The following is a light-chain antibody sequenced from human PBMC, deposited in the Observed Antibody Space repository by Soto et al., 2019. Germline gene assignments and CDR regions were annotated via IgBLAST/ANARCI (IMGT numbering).Light chain of an antibody. CDR3: QQYDNWPFA. CDR2: GAS. Sequence: EIVITQSPATLSVSPGERATLSCRTSQSVTVNLAWYQQKPGQAPRLLIFGASTTASRFPPRFSGSGSGTEFTLTINSLQSEDFAVYHCQQYDNWPFAFGQGTRLEIK. CDR1: QSVTVN. J-gene: IGKJ5*01. V-gene: IGKV3-15*01.